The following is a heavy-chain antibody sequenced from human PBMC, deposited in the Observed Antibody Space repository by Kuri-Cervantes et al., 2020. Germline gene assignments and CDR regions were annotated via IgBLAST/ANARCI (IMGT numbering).Heavy chain of an antibody. J-gene: IGHJ3*02. Sequence: GESLKISCAASGFTFSSYAMHWVRQAPGKGLEWVAVISYDGSNKYYADSVKGRSTISRDNSKNTLYLQMNGLRAEDTAVYYCAKVMTTSYAFDIWGQGTMVTVSS. D-gene: IGHD3-16*01. CDR2: ISYDGSNK. V-gene: IGHV3-30-3*01. CDR1: GFTFSSYA. CDR3: AKVMTTSYAFDI.